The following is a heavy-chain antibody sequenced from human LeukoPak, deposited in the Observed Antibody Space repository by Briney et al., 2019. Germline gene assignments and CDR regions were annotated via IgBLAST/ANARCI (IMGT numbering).Heavy chain of an antibody. CDR2: INPSGGST. J-gene: IGHJ5*02. D-gene: IGHD3-10*01. CDR3: ARVGVRENWFDP. Sequence: ASVKVSCKASGYTFTSYGISWVRQAPGQGLEWMGIINPSGGSTSYAQKFQGRVTMTRDTSTSTVYMELSSLRSEDTAVYYCARVGVRENWFDPWGQGTLVTVSS. CDR1: GYTFTSYG. V-gene: IGHV1-46*01.